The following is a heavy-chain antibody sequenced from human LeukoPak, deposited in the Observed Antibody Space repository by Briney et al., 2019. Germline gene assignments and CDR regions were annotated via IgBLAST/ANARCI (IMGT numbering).Heavy chain of an antibody. Sequence: GGSLRRSCAAYGFTVSSSFMNWVRQAPGKGLEWVSIIYSGGSTNYADSVKGRFTISRDNSKNTLYLQMNSLRAEDTAVYYCTSGTYYSPFNYWGQGTLVTVSS. CDR1: GFTVSSSF. D-gene: IGHD3-10*01. V-gene: IGHV3-53*01. CDR2: IYSGGST. CDR3: TSGTYYSPFNY. J-gene: IGHJ4*02.